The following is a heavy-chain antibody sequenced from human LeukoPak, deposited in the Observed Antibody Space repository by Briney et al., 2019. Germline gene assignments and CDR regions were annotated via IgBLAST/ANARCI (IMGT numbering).Heavy chain of an antibody. CDR2: MNPNSGNT. CDR1: GYTFTSYD. J-gene: IGHJ6*02. CDR3: ARDRRIYYGSGSYYSMDV. Sequence: ASVKVSCKASGYTFTSYDINWVRQPTGQGLEWMGWMNPNSGNTGYAQKFQGRVTMTRNTSISTAYMELSSLRSEDTAVYYCARDRRIYYGSGSYYSMDVWGQGTTVTVSS. V-gene: IGHV1-8*01. D-gene: IGHD3-10*01.